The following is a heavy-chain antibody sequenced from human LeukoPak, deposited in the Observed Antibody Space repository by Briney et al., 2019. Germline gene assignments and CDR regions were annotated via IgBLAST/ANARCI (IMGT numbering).Heavy chain of an antibody. D-gene: IGHD6-19*01. V-gene: IGHV4-59*12. CDR2: VHYSGST. J-gene: IGHJ4*02. Sequence: PSETLSLTCTVSSGSISIYYWSWIRQPPGKGLEWIGYVHYSGSTNYNPSLKSRVTISVDTSKNQFSLKLNSVTATDTAVYYCARDLRAVAGYHFDYWGQGTLVTVSS. CDR3: ARDLRAVAGYHFDY. CDR1: SGSISIYY.